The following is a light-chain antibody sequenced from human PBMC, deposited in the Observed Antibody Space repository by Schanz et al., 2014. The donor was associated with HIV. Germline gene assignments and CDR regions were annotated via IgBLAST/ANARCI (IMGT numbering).Light chain of an antibody. CDR2: ATS. V-gene: IGKV3-20*01. CDR1: QRLSSSY. CDR3: QYFGNSGGT. Sequence: EIVLTQSPGSLSLSPGGRATLSCAASQRLSSSYLAWYQQKRDQPPRLVIYATSSRAAGIPDRFSGTGSGADFTLTISGLEPEDFAVYYCQYFGNSGGTFGGGTKVEIK. J-gene: IGKJ4*01.